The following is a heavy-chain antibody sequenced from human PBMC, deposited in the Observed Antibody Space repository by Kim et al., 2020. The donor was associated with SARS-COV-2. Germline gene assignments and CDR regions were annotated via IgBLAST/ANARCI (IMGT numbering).Heavy chain of an antibody. CDR1: GYTFTSYA. J-gene: IGHJ5*02. V-gene: IGHV7-4-1*02. Sequence: ASVKVSCKASGYTFTSYAMNWVRQAPGQGLEWMGWINTNTGNPTYAQGFTGRFVFSLDTSVSTAYLQISSLKAEDTAVYYCARDGNVLLWFGESYSVNWFDPWGQGTLVTVSS. CDR2: INTNTGNP. D-gene: IGHD3-10*01. CDR3: ARDGNVLLWFGESYSVNWFDP.